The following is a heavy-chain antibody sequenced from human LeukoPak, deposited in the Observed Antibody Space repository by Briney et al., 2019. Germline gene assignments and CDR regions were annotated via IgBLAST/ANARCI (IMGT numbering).Heavy chain of an antibody. J-gene: IGHJ5*02. Sequence: GGSLRLSCAASGFTFSSYGMHWVRQAPGKGLEWVAVISYDGSNKCYADSVKGRFTISRDNSKNTLYLQMNSLRAEDTAVYYCAKDSGYDNNWFDPWGQGTLVTVSS. V-gene: IGHV3-30*18. CDR2: ISYDGSNK. CDR3: AKDSGYDNNWFDP. D-gene: IGHD5-12*01. CDR1: GFTFSSYG.